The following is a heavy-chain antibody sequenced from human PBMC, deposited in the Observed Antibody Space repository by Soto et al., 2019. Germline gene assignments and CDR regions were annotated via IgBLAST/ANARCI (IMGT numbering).Heavy chain of an antibody. V-gene: IGHV3-33*01. CDR3: AIDRYGSQTLFDY. CDR2: IWDDGNNR. D-gene: IGHD3-10*01. J-gene: IGHJ4*02. CDR1: GFTFSNYA. Sequence: QVQLVESGGGVVQPGRSLRLSCAASGFTFSNYAIHWVRQAPGKGLEWVAVIWDDGNNRYYADSVKGRFTISRDNSKNTLYLQMNSLRAEDTAVYYCAIDRYGSQTLFDYWGRGTLITVSS.